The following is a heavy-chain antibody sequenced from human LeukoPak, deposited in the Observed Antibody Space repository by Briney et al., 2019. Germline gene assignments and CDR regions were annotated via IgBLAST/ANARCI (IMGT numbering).Heavy chain of an antibody. CDR2: IWYDGSSK. CDR3: ARDFELSH. CDR1: GFTFSSYG. D-gene: IGHD3-16*02. Sequence: PGGSLRRSCAASGFTFSSYGMHWVRQAPGKGLEWVALIWYDGSSKHYADSVRGRFTISRDNSKNTLYLQMNSLRAEDTAVYYCARDFELSHWGQGTLVTVSS. V-gene: IGHV3-33*01. J-gene: IGHJ4*02.